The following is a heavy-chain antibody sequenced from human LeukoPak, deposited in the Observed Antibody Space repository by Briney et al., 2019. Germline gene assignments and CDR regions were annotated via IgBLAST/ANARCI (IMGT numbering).Heavy chain of an antibody. D-gene: IGHD2-2*01. CDR2: IKQDGTEE. V-gene: IGHV3-7*03. CDR3: ARDPCHGALDY. CDR1: GFMFSSNW. Sequence: GSLRLSCAASGFMFSSNWMSWVRLAPGKGLEWVANIKQDGTEEYYVDSVRGRFSISKDNAKNSLYLQMNSLRAEDTAVYYCARDPCHGALDYWGQGALVTVSS. J-gene: IGHJ4*02.